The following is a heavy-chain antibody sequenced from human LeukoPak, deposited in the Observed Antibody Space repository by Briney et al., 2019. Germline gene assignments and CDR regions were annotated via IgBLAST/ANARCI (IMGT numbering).Heavy chain of an antibody. V-gene: IGHV4-34*01. J-gene: IGHJ1*01. CDR1: GGSFTGYY. CDR2: INHSGTT. Sequence: KTSETLSLTCAVYGGSFTGYYWSWIRQPPGKGLEWIGEINHSGTTNYNPSLKSRVTISVDTSKNQFSLKLSSVTAADTAVYYCARGSRHFQHWGQGTLVTVSS. D-gene: IGHD2-2*01. CDR3: ARGSRHFQH.